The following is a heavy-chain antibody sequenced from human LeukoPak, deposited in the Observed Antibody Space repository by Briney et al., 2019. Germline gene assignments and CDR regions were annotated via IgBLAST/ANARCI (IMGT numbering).Heavy chain of an antibody. Sequence: GGSLRLSCAASGFTFSSYGMHWVRQAPGKGLEWVAFIRYDGSNKYYADSVKGRFTISRDNSKNTLYLQMNSLRAEDTALYYCAKGDTVVTPFDYWGQGTLVTVSS. CDR3: AKGDTVVTPFDY. V-gene: IGHV3-30*02. CDR2: IRYDGSNK. D-gene: IGHD4-23*01. CDR1: GFTFSSYG. J-gene: IGHJ4*02.